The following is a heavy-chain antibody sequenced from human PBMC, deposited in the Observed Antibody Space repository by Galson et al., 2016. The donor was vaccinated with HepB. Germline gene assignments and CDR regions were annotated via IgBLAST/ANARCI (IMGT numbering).Heavy chain of an antibody. V-gene: IGHV1-2*02. CDR2: IKPHSGGT. Sequence: SVKVSCKASGYSFTGYFIHWVRQAPGQGLEWMGLIKPHSGGTKYAQKFQGRVTLTRDTCTSTVYMELTSPRSDDTAVYFCAREFNRHTVTTFYYYGMDVWGQGTTVTGSS. CDR1: GYSFTGYF. D-gene: IGHD4-17*01. J-gene: IGHJ6*02. CDR3: AREFNRHTVTTFYYYGMDV.